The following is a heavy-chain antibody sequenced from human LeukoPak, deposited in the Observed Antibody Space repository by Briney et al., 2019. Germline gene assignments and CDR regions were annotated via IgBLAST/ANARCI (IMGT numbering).Heavy chain of an antibody. Sequence: GGSLRLSCAASGFTFSSYAMSWVRQAPGKGLEWVSAISGSGSGTYYADSAKGRFTISRDNSKNTLYLQMSSLTAEDTAVYYCAKDLAGTVTTFWDYWGQGTLVTVSS. D-gene: IGHD4-17*01. CDR2: ISGSGSGT. CDR1: GFTFSSYA. J-gene: IGHJ4*02. V-gene: IGHV3-23*01. CDR3: AKDLAGTVTTFWDY.